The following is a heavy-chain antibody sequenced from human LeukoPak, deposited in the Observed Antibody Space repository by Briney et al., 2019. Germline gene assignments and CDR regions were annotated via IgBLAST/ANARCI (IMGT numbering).Heavy chain of an antibody. D-gene: IGHD2-8*01. V-gene: IGHV4-4*02. CDR1: GDSISSTNW. Sequence: SGTLSLTCAVSGDSISSTNWWGLVRQPPGRGLEWIGEIYHSGSTNCNPSLKSRVTVSVDKSKNQFSLKLSSVTAADTAVYYCARGYCTNGVCSSDYFDYWGQGTLVTVSS. CDR2: IYHSGST. CDR3: ARGYCTNGVCSSDYFDY. J-gene: IGHJ4*02.